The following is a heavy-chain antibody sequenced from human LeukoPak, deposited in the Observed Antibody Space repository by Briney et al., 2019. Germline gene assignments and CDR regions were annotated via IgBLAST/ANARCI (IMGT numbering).Heavy chain of an antibody. Sequence: ASVKVSCKASGYTFTSYYMHWVRQAPGQGLEWMGIINPSGGSTSYAQKFQGRVTMTRDTSTSTVYMELSSLRSEDTAVYYCARVMVRGVVIDAFDIWGQGTMVTVSS. J-gene: IGHJ3*02. CDR1: GYTFTSYY. D-gene: IGHD3-10*01. V-gene: IGHV1-46*01. CDR2: INPSGGST. CDR3: ARVMVRGVVIDAFDI.